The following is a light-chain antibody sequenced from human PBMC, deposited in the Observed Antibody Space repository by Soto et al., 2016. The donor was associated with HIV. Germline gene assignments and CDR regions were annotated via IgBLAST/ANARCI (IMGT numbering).Light chain of an antibody. Sequence: DIQMTQSPSSVSASVGDTVTITCRASQDISTWLAWYQQKPDKAPKLLISAASNLQSGVPSRFSGSGSGTDFTLTISSLQPEDFATYYCQHLYGYPRAFGQGTRVEVK. CDR1: QDISTW. V-gene: IGKV1-12*01. CDR2: AAS. CDR3: QHLYGYPRA. J-gene: IGKJ1*01.